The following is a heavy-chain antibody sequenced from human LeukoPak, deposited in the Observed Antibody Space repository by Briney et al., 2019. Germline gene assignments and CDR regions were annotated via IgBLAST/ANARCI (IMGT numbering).Heavy chain of an antibody. CDR1: GYTFTSYY. CDR2: ISAYNGNT. V-gene: IGHV1-18*04. J-gene: IGHJ4*02. Sequence: ASVKVSCKASGYTFTSYYMHWVRQAPGQGLEWMGWISAYNGNTNYAQKLQGRVTMTTDTSTSTAYMELRSLRSDDTAVYYCARDPVAVAGDHYFDYWGQGTLVTVSS. D-gene: IGHD6-19*01. CDR3: ARDPVAVAGDHYFDY.